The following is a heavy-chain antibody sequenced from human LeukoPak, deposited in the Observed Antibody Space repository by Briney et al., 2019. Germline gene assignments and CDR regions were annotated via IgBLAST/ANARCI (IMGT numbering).Heavy chain of an antibody. CDR3: AKDYGSSWYRTDAFDI. D-gene: IGHD6-13*01. Sequence: GGSLRLSCAASGFTFSSYGMSWVRQAPGKGLEWVSAISGSGGSTYYADSVKGRFTISRDNSKNTLYLQMNSLRAEDTAVYYCAKDYGSSWYRTDAFDIWGQGTMVTVSS. V-gene: IGHV3-23*01. CDR2: ISGSGGST. J-gene: IGHJ3*02. CDR1: GFTFSSYG.